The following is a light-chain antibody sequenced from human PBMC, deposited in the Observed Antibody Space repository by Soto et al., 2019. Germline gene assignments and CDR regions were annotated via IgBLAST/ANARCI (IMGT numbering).Light chain of an antibody. V-gene: IGLV1-44*01. CDR1: SSNIGGNT. J-gene: IGLJ3*02. CDR3: AAWDDSLNGPM. Sequence: QLVLAQPPSASGTPGQRVTISCSGSSSNIGGNTVNWYQQLPGTAPKLLIYSNNQRPSGVPDRFSGSKSGTSASLAISGLQSEDGADYYCAAWDDSLNGPMFGGGTQLTVL. CDR2: SNN.